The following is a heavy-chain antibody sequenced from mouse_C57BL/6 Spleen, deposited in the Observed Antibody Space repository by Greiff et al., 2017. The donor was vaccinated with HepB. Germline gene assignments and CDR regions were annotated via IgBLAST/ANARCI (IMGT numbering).Heavy chain of an antibody. CDR2: ISSSGSYT. D-gene: IGHD1-1*01. J-gene: IGHJ2*01. CDR3: ARHKDYGSSDDY. CDR1: GFTFSSYG. Sequence: EVKLMESGGDLVKPGGSLKLSCAASGFTFSSYGMSWVRQTPDKRLEWVATISSSGSYTYYQDSVKGRYTIPRDNAKNTLYLQMSSLKSEDTAMYYCARHKDYGSSDDYWGQGTTLTVSS. V-gene: IGHV5-6*01.